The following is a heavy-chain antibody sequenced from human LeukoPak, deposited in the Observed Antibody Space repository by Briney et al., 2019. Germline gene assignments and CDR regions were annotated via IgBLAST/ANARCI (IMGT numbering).Heavy chain of an antibody. Sequence: SVKASCKASGGTFSSYAISWVRQAPGQGLEWMGRIIPILGIANYAQKFQGRVTITADKSTSTAYMELSSLRSEDTAVYYCARVCMGDYYDSSGWCDFDYWGQGTLVTVSS. D-gene: IGHD3-22*01. CDR1: GGTFSSYA. J-gene: IGHJ4*02. CDR2: IIPILGIA. V-gene: IGHV1-69*04. CDR3: ARVCMGDYYDSSGWCDFDY.